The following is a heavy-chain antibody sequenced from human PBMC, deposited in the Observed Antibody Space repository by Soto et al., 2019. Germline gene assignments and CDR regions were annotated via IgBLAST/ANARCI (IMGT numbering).Heavy chain of an antibody. CDR3: ASPREGQWLVFDH. V-gene: IGHV3-30-3*01. J-gene: IGHJ4*02. CDR1: GFTFSSYA. CDR2: ISKDGLDR. Sequence: AGGSLRLSCAASGFTFSSYAMSWVRQAPGEGLAWVASISKDGLDRYYSESVKGRFTISRDDSKNTVFLQMNSLKVEDTAAYFCASPREGQWLVFDHWGQRTLVTVSS. D-gene: IGHD6-19*01.